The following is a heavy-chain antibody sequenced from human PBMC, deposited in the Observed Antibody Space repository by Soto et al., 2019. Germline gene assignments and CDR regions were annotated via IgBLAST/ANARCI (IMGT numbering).Heavy chain of an antibody. V-gene: IGHV3-30-3*01. CDR2: ISYDGSNK. CDR1: GFTFSSYA. J-gene: IGHJ6*02. Sequence: SLRLSCAASGFTFSSYAMHWVRQAPGQGLEWVAVISYDGSNKYYADSVKGRFTISRDNSKNTLYLQMNSLRAEDTAVYYCARDYQLLTPTPIYYYYGMDVWGQGTTVTVSS. D-gene: IGHD2-2*01. CDR3: ARDYQLLTPTPIYYYYGMDV.